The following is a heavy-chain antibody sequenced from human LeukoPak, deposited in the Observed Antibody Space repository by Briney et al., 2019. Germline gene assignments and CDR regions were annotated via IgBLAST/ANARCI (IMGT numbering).Heavy chain of an antibody. CDR3: ATGGSPVTRVDSGSYYFDY. CDR2: FDPEDGET. V-gene: IGHV1-24*01. CDR1: GYTLTELS. J-gene: IGHJ4*02. Sequence: GASVKVSCKVSGYTLTELSMHWVRQAPGNGLEWMGGFDPEDGETIYAQKFQGRVTMTEDTSTDTAYMELSSLRSEDTAVYYCATGGSPVTRVDSGSYYFDYWGQGTLVTVSS. D-gene: IGHD1-26*01.